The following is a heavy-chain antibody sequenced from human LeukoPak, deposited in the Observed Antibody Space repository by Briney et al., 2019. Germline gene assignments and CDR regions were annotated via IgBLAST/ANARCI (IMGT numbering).Heavy chain of an antibody. CDR3: ARVGGQWPLYYFDY. CDR1: GFTFSSYS. Sequence: PGGSLRLSCAASGFTFSSYSMNWVRQAPGKGLEWVSSISSSSSYIYYADSVKGRFTISGDNAKNSLYLQMNSLRAEDTAVYYCARVGGQWPLYYFDYWGQGTLVTVSS. D-gene: IGHD6-19*01. CDR2: ISSSSSYI. J-gene: IGHJ4*02. V-gene: IGHV3-21*01.